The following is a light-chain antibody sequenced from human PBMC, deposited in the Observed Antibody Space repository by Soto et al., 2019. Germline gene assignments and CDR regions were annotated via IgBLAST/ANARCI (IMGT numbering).Light chain of an antibody. J-gene: IGKJ1*01. Sequence: DIQMTQSPPTLSASVGDRVTLTCRASQSISGWLAWYQQKPGKAPKLLIYDASTLESGVPSRFSGSGSGTEFTLTISSLQPEDFATYYSHQYNTYSQTFGQGTKVEI. CDR1: QSISGW. CDR3: HQYNTYSQT. V-gene: IGKV1-5*01. CDR2: DAS.